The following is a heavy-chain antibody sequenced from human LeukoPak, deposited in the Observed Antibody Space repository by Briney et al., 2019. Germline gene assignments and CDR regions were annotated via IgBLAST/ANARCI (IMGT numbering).Heavy chain of an antibody. D-gene: IGHD3-22*01. J-gene: IGHJ4*02. CDR1: GYTFTSYG. Sequence: GASVKVSCKASGYTFTSYGISWVRQAPGQGREWMGWITAYNGNTNYAQKLQGRVTMTTDTSTSTAYMELRSLRSDDTAVYYCAREQYYYDNSGYYDFWGQGTQVTVSS. V-gene: IGHV1-18*01. CDR3: AREQYYYDNSGYYDF. CDR2: ITAYNGNT.